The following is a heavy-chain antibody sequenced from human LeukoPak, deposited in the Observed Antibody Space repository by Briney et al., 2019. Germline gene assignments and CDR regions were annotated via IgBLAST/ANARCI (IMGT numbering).Heavy chain of an antibody. CDR1: GFNFNDAA. V-gene: IGHV3-23*01. Sequence: GGSLRLSCAASGFNFNDAAMTWVRQAPGKGLEWVSLIASSGRNTYYTDSVRGRFTISRDNSKKTLSLQMNGLRVEDTAIYYCAKDIQLSAWGLGTMVTVSS. CDR3: AKDIQLSA. D-gene: IGHD5-24*01. J-gene: IGHJ3*01. CDR2: IASSGRNT.